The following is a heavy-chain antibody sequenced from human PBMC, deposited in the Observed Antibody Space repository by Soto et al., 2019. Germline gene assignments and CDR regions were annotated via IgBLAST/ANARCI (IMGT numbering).Heavy chain of an antibody. D-gene: IGHD2-21*01. Sequence: EVQLVESGGGLVKPGGSLRLSCAASGFTFSSYSMNWVRQAPGKGLEWVSSISSSSSYIYYADSVKGRFTISRDNAKNSLYLQMNSLRAEDTAVYYCARVYGGYCSVVGAFDIWGQGTMVTVSS. V-gene: IGHV3-21*01. CDR3: ARVYGGYCSVVGAFDI. J-gene: IGHJ3*02. CDR2: ISSSSSYI. CDR1: GFTFSSYS.